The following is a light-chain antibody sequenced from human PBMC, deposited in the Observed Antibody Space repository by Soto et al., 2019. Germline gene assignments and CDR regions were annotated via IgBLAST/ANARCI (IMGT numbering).Light chain of an antibody. J-gene: IGKJ1*01. CDR3: QRYGSSGT. V-gene: IGKV3-20*01. CDR1: QSASNNY. Sequence: EVVLPPSPGTLPLSPGERATLSCRASQSASNNYLALYQQQPGQAPRLLISGAPTTPTGIPDRFSGSGSGTDFTLTSIKLEPEDFAVYYCQRYGSSGTFGQGTKVDIK. CDR2: GAP.